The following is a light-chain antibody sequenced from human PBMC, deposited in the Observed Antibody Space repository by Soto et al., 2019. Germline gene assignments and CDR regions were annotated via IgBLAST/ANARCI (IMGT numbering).Light chain of an antibody. CDR2: AAS. J-gene: IGKJ5*01. Sequence: DIQMTQSPSSVSASVGDRVTITCRASQGISSWLAWYQQKPGKAPKLLIYAASTLESAVPSRFSGSGSGTDFTLTISSLQPDDSATYYCRQHDSYPITFGQGTRLEIK. CDR1: QGISSW. V-gene: IGKV1-12*01. CDR3: RQHDSYPIT.